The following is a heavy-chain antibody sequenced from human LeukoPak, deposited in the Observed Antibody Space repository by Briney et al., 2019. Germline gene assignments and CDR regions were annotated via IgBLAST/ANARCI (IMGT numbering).Heavy chain of an antibody. CDR1: GGSVSSTNW. V-gene: IGHV4-4*02. Sequence: SETLSLTCGVSGGSVSSTNWWTWIRQPPGKGLEWIGEVHLDGGTNFNPSLKSRLTMSVDLSENHVSLKLTSVTAADTAVYYCAREGGFYRPLDYSGQGTLVTVSS. J-gene: IGHJ4*02. CDR3: AREGGFYRPLDY. CDR2: VHLDGGT. D-gene: IGHD6-25*01.